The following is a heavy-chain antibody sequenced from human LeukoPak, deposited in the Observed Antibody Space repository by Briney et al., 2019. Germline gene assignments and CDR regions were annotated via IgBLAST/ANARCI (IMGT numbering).Heavy chain of an antibody. J-gene: IGHJ4*02. D-gene: IGHD2-2*01. Sequence: GGSLRLSCAASGFTFSSYAMSWVRQAPGKGLEWVSAISGSGGSTYYADSVKGRFTISRDNSKNTLYLQMNSLRAEDTAVYYCAKGYCSSTSCYYSFDYWGQGTLVTASS. CDR1: GFTFSSYA. V-gene: IGHV3-23*01. CDR3: AKGYCSSTSCYYSFDY. CDR2: ISGSGGST.